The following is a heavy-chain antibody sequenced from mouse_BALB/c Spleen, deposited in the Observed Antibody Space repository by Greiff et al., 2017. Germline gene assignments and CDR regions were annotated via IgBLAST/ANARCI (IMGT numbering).Heavy chain of an antibody. V-gene: IGHV1-54*01. CDR3: ARSKKGKKNYGFDY. CDR2: INPGSGGT. Sequence: QVQLKQSGAELVRPGTSVKVSCKASGYAFTNYLIEWVKQRPGQGLEWIGVINPGSGGTNYNEKFKGKATLTADKSSSTAYMQLSSLTSDDSAVYFCARSKKGKKNYGFDYWGQGTTLTVSS. D-gene: IGHD1-1*01. CDR1: GYAFTNYL. J-gene: IGHJ2*01.